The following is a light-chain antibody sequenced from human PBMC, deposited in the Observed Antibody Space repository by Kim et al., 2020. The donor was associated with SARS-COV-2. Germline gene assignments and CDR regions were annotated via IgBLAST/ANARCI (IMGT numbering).Light chain of an antibody. CDR3: QQYSNSPTWT. CDR1: QSVTSDY. Sequence: EIVLTQSPGPLSLSPGERATLSCRASQSVTSDYLAWYQQRPGQAPRLLIYGASSRATGIPDRFSASGSGTDFTLTISRLEPEDFAVYYCQQYSNSPTWTFGQGTKVDIK. J-gene: IGKJ1*01. CDR2: GAS. V-gene: IGKV3-20*01.